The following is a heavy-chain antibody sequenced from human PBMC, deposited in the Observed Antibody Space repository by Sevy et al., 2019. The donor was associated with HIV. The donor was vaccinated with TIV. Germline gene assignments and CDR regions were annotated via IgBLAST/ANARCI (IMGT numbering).Heavy chain of an antibody. D-gene: IGHD5-12*01. CDR1: GGSITSHY. J-gene: IGHJ3*01. Sequence: SETLSLTCTVSGGSITSHYWSWIRQPPGKGLESIGYILPTGSTSYNPSLKSRATISIETSKNKFSLILNSVTAADTAVYYCARVDGYSVRYLGFWGRGTMVTVSS. V-gene: IGHV4-59*11. CDR3: ARVDGYSVRYLGF. CDR2: ILPTGST.